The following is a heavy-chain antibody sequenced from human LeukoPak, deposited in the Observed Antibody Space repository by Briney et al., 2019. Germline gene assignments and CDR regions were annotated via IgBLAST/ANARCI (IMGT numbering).Heavy chain of an antibody. CDR2: ISYDGSNK. D-gene: IGHD1-26*01. Sequence: GGSLRLSCAASGFTFNSYAIHWVRQAPGKGLEWVAVISYDGSNKYCADSVKGRFTISRDNSKNTLYLQMNSLRAGDMAVYYCARERVGATTGGAFDYWGQGTLVTVSS. J-gene: IGHJ4*02. V-gene: IGHV3-30*04. CDR3: ARERVGATTGGAFDY. CDR1: GFTFNSYA.